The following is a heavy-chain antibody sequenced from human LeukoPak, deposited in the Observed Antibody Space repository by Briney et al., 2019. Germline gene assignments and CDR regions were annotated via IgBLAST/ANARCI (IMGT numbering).Heavy chain of an antibody. CDR1: GDSVSNNSAA. D-gene: IGHD6-25*01. J-gene: IGHJ3*01. CDR2: TYYTSKWNT. CDR3: ARGRASAFDV. Sequence: SQTLSLTCAISGDSVSNNSAAWNWIRQSPSRGLEWLGRTYYTSKWNTDYAVSVKSRIVVNPDTSKNQFSLQLNSVTSEDTAVYYCARGRASAFDVWGQGTMVTVSS. V-gene: IGHV6-1*01.